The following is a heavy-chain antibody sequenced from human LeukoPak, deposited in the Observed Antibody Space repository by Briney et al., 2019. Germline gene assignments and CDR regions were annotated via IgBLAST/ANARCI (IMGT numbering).Heavy chain of an antibody. CDR3: ASEPGYYYYYMDV. V-gene: IGHV3-74*01. J-gene: IGHJ6*03. Sequence: GSLRLSCAASGFTFNNYWMHWVRQAPGKGLVWVSRINTDGSSTSYADSVKGRFTISRDNAKNTLYLQMNSLRAEDTAVYYCASEPGYYYYYMDVWGKGTTVTVSS. CDR1: GFTFNNYW. CDR2: INTDGSST.